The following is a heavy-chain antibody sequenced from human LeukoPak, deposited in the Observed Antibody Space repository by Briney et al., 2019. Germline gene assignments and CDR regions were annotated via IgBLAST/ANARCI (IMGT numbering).Heavy chain of an antibody. CDR2: IYYSGST. CDR3: AKRVGDTAMDFDY. J-gene: IGHJ4*02. V-gene: IGHV4-61*01. D-gene: IGHD5-18*01. CDR1: GGSVSSVSYY. Sequence: SETLSLTCTVSGGSVSSVSYYWSWIRQPPGKGLEWIAYIYYSGSTNYNPSLKSRVTISVDTSKNQFSLKLSSVTAADTAVYYCAKRVGDTAMDFDYWGQGTLVTVSS.